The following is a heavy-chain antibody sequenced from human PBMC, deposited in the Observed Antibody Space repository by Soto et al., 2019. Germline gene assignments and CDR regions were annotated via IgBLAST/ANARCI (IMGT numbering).Heavy chain of an antibody. CDR2: IYYSGST. CDR3: VSFALEDNWFDP. J-gene: IGHJ5*02. D-gene: IGHD6-6*01. Sequence: QVQLQESGPGLVKPSQTLSLTCTISGGSISSGGYYWSWIRQHPGKGLEWIGYIYYSGSTYYNPSLKSRVTISVDTSKNQFSLKLSSVTAADTAVYYCVSFALEDNWFDPWGQGTLVTVSS. CDR1: GGSISSGGYY. V-gene: IGHV4-31*03.